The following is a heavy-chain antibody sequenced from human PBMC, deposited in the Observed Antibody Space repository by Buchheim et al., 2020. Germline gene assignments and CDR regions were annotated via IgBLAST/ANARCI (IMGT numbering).Heavy chain of an antibody. CDR3: ARDLGIVVVPAATGGNWFDP. CDR2: IIPILGIA. J-gene: IGHJ5*02. V-gene: IGHV1-69*04. Sequence: VQLVQSGAEVKKPGSSVKVSCKASGGTFSSYAISWVRQAPGQGLEWMGRIIPILGIANYAPKFQGRVTITADKSTSTAYMELSSLRSEDTAVYYCARDLGIVVVPAATGGNWFDPWGQGTL. D-gene: IGHD2-2*01. CDR1: GGTFSSYA.